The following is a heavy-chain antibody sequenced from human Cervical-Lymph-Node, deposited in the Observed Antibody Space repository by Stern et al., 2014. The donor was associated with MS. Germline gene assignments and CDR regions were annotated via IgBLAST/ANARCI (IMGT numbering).Heavy chain of an antibody. J-gene: IGHJ6*02. CDR2: IIPIFGDA. CDR3: ARGELKEGLVRGMDV. V-gene: IGHV1-69*01. D-gene: IGHD1-26*01. CDR1: GGTFSSYA. Sequence: VQLVESGAEVKKPGSSVKVSCKASGGTFSSYAISWVRQAPGQGLEWMGGIIPIFGDANYAPKFKGRVTISAEQSKTTASMEMSSLRSEDTAVYYCARGELKEGLVRGMDVWGQGTTVTVSS.